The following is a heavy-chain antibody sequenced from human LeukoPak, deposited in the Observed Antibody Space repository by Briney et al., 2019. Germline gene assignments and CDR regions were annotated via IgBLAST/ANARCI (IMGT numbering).Heavy chain of an antibody. CDR1: GDIFTNYW. CDR2: NYPDDADT. J-gene: IGHJ4*02. V-gene: IGHV5-51*01. D-gene: IGHD1-1*01. CDR3: ACQQQTGPFDY. Sequence: AESLQIPCRVSGDIFTNYWFGCLRQMPAKSLQWIVSNYPDDADTKYSPSFQSQVTISADKSINTAYLQRSSLKASDTAVYYCACQQQTGPFDYWGQGTLVTVSS.